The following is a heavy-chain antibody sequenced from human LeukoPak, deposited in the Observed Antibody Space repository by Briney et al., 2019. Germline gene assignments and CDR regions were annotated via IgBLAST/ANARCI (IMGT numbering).Heavy chain of an antibody. D-gene: IGHD2-21*02. CDR3: ARREAYCGGDCYSNWFDP. CDR1: GGTFSSYA. CDR2: IIPIFGTA. J-gene: IGHJ5*02. Sequence: WASVKVSCKASGGTFSSYAISWVRQAPGQGLEWMGGIIPIFGTANYAQKFQGRVTITADESTSTAYMELSSLRSEDTAVYYCARREAYCGGDCYSNWFDPWGQGTLVTVSS. V-gene: IGHV1-69*13.